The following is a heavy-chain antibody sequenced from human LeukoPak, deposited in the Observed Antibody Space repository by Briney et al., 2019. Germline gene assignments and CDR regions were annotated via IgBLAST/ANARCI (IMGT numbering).Heavy chain of an antibody. D-gene: IGHD1-26*01. CDR3: AGDGVEGATPLPYYFDY. J-gene: IGHJ4*02. CDR2: VYHSGST. CDR1: GYSISSGYY. V-gene: IGHV4-38-2*02. Sequence: SETLSLTCTVSGYSISSGYYWGWIRQPPGKGLEWIGSVYHSGSTYYNPSLKSRVTISVDTSKNQFSLKLSSVTAADTAVYYCAGDGVEGATPLPYYFDYWGQGTLVTVSS.